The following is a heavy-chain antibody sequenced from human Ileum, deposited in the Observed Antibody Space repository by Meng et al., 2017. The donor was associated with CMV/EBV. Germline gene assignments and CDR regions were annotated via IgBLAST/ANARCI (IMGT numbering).Heavy chain of an antibody. CDR2: LRTSGTT. J-gene: IGHJ4*02. CDR1: GGSISGYH. Sequence: QMPLQESGPGLVKPSATLSLTCTVSGGSISGYHWTWIRKPAGKGLEWIGRLRTSGTTDHNPSLKSRVTLSIDTSKNQFSLKLSSVTAADTAVYYCGRAGARGVPVDIWGQGTLVTVSS. CDR3: GRAGARGVPVDI. V-gene: IGHV4-4*07. D-gene: IGHD3-10*01.